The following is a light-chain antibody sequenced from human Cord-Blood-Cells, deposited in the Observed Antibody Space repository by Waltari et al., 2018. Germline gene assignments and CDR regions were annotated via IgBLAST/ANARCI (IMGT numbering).Light chain of an antibody. J-gene: IGKJ1*01. CDR3: QQYNNWPWT. CDR1: QSVSSN. Sequence: EIVMTQTPATPSASPGESTTLSCRASQSVSSNLAWYQQKPGQAPRLLIYGASTRATGIPARFSGSGSGTEFTLTISSLQSEDFAVYYCQQYNNWPWTFGQGTKVEIK. CDR2: GAS. V-gene: IGKV3-15*01.